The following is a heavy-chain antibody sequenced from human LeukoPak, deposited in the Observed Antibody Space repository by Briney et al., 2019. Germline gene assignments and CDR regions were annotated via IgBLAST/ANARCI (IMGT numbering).Heavy chain of an antibody. D-gene: IGHD1-14*01. CDR1: GGSISSGGYY. V-gene: IGHV4-30-2*01. J-gene: IGHJ4*02. Sequence: PSETLSLTCTVSGGSISSGGYYWSWIRQPPGKGLEWIGYIYHSGSTYYNPSLKSRVTISVDRSKNQFSLKLSSVTAADTAVYYCARARKVGYFDYWGQGTLVTVSS. CDR3: ARARKVGYFDY. CDR2: IYHSGST.